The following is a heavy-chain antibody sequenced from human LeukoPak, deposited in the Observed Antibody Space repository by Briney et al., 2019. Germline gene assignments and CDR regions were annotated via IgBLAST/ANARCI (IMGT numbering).Heavy chain of an antibody. CDR3: ARGYCSSTSCWYSDY. Sequence: ASVKVSCKASGYTFTAHYMHWVRQAPGQGLEWMGRINPNSGGTNFAQKFQGRVTMTSDTSINTAYMELSSLRSEDTAVYYCARGYCSSTSCWYSDYWGQGTLVTVSS. V-gene: IGHV1-2*06. J-gene: IGHJ4*02. D-gene: IGHD2-2*01. CDR1: GYTFTAHY. CDR2: INPNSGGT.